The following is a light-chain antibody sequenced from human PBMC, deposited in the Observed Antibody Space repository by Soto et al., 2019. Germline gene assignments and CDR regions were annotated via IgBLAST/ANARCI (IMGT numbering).Light chain of an antibody. CDR2: DAC. V-gene: IGKV1-39*01. Sequence: DIKRTQSPSSLSGSVGDRVTITCRASQYIGDFLNWYHQRPGKAPKLLIHDACSLQSGVPSRFSGSRSGPDFTLTISSLQPEDCATYYCQQSYSRPPTFGQGTKME. CDR1: QYIGDF. J-gene: IGKJ1*01. CDR3: QQSYSRPPT.